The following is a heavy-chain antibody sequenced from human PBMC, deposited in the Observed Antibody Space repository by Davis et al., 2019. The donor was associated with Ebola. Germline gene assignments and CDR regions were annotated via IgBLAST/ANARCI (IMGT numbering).Heavy chain of an antibody. J-gene: IGHJ6*02. CDR1: GYTFTSYG. CDR2: ISAYNGNT. D-gene: IGHD6-25*01. V-gene: IGHV1-18*01. Sequence: AASVKVSCKASGYTFTSYGISWVRQAPGQGLEWMGWISAYNGNTNYAQKLQGRVTMTTDTSTSTAYMELRSLRSDDTAVYYCARGGLRPPPYYYGMDVWGQGTTVTVSS. CDR3: ARGGLRPPPYYYGMDV.